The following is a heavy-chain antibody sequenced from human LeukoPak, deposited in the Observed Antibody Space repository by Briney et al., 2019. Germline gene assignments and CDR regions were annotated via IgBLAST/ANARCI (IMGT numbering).Heavy chain of an antibody. Sequence: ASVKVSCKASGYTFTSYGISWVRQAPGQGLAWMGWISAYNGNTNYAQKLQGRVTKNTDTSMNTAYMELRSLRTDDTAVYYCARGGYFGYCSGGSCPDAFDIWGQGTMVTVSS. D-gene: IGHD2-15*01. V-gene: IGHV1-18*01. CDR2: ISAYNGNT. CDR3: ARGGYFGYCSGGSCPDAFDI. J-gene: IGHJ3*02. CDR1: GYTFTSYG.